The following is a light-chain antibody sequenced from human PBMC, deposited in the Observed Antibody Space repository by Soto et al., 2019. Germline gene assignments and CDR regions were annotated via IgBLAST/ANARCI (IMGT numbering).Light chain of an antibody. CDR3: LQYGSSPRA. Sequence: EIVLTQSPGTLSLSPGERATLSCRASQDIAKRYLAWYQLKPGQAPRLLMYDASSRATGIPDRISGSGSGTDFTLTITRLEPEDFAVYYCLQYGSSPRAFGQGTKVEVK. J-gene: IGKJ1*01. CDR1: QDIAKRY. CDR2: DAS. V-gene: IGKV3-20*01.